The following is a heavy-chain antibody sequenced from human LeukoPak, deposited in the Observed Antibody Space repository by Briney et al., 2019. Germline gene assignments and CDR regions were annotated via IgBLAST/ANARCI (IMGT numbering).Heavy chain of an antibody. D-gene: IGHD3-10*01. J-gene: IGHJ3*02. V-gene: IGHV3-74*01. CDR2: INSDGSIT. Sequence: GGSLRLSCAASGFTFSSYWMHWVRQAPGKGRVWVSRINSDGSITTYADSVKGRFTISRDNAKNTLYLQMNSLRAEDTAVYNCARVGASGAFDIWGQGTMVTVSS. CDR1: GFTFSSYW. CDR3: ARVGASGAFDI.